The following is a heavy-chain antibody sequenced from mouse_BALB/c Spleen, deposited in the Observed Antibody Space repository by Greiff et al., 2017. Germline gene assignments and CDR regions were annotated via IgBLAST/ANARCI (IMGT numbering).Heavy chain of an antibody. J-gene: IGHJ4*01. Sequence: QVQLQQPGAELVRPGASVKLSCKASGYTFTSYWINWVKQRPGQGLEWIGNIYPSDSYTNYNQKFKDKATLTVDKSSSTAYMQLSSPTSEDSAVYYCTRGNPHYYGSSYGIYYAMDYWGQGTSVTVSS. CDR2: IYPSDSYT. V-gene: IGHV1-69*02. CDR3: TRGNPHYYGSSYGIYYAMDY. CDR1: GYTFTSYW. D-gene: IGHD1-1*01.